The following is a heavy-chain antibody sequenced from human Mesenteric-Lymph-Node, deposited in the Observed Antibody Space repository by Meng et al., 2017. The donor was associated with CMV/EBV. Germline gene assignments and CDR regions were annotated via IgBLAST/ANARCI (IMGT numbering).Heavy chain of an antibody. CDR1: GFIVSDNY. CDR2: IYRDGTT. V-gene: IGHV3-53*01. D-gene: IGHD6-6*01. J-gene: IGHJ4*02. CDR3: ARDRYRSSDY. Sequence: GGSLRLSCAASGFIVSDNYMSWVRQAPGEGLEWVSVIYRDGTTYYADSVKGRFTISRDNFNNTLNLQMNSLRADDTAVYYCARDRYRSSDYWGQGTLVTVSS.